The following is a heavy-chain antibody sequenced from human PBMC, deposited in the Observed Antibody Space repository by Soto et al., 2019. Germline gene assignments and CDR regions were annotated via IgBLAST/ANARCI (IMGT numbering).Heavy chain of an antibody. CDR1: GYTFTSYA. CDR3: ARSSSSSVDWFDP. J-gene: IGHJ5*02. CDR2: TNAGNGNT. D-gene: IGHD6-6*01. Sequence: ASVKVSCKASGYTFTSYAMHWVRQAPGQRLEWMGWTNAGNGNTKYSQKFQGRVTITRDTSASTAYMELSSLRSEDTAVYYCARSSSSSVDWFDPWGQGTLVTVSS. V-gene: IGHV1-3*01.